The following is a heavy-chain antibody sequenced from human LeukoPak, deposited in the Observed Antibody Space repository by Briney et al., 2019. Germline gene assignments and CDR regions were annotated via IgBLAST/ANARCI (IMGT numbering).Heavy chain of an antibody. V-gene: IGHV1-2*02. D-gene: IGHD5-24*01. Sequence: ASVKVSCKASGYTFTGYYMHWVRQAPGQGLEWMGWINPNSGGTNYAQKFQGRVTMTRDTSISTAYMELSRLRSDDTAVYYCARDREMATITRYYYYYMDVWGKGTTVTVSS. CDR2: INPNSGGT. CDR3: ARDREMATITRYYYYYMDV. CDR1: GYTFTGYY. J-gene: IGHJ6*03.